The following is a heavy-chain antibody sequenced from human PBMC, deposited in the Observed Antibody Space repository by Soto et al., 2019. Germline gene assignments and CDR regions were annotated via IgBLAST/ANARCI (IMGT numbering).Heavy chain of an antibody. D-gene: IGHD5-12*01. V-gene: IGHV4-59*08. Sequence: SETLSLTCTVSGGSISSYYWSWIRQPPGKGLEWIGYIYYSGSTNYNPSLKSRVTISVDTSKNQFSLKLSSVTAADTAVYYCARLGYSGYDLVFGDWGQGTLVTVSS. CDR3: ARLGYSGYDLVFGD. CDR1: GGSISSYY. J-gene: IGHJ4*02. CDR2: IYYSGST.